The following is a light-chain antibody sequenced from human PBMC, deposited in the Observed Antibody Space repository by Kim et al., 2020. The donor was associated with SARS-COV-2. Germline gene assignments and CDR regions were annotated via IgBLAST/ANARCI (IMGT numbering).Light chain of an antibody. Sequence: GQPIPISCTGTSSDVCCYNYVSWYQQHPGKAPTLMIYDVSKRPSGVSNRFSGSKSGNTASLTISGLQAEDEADYYCSSYTSSSTWVFGGGTQLTVL. V-gene: IGLV2-14*04. CDR2: DVS. J-gene: IGLJ3*02. CDR1: SSDVCCYNY. CDR3: SSYTSSSTWV.